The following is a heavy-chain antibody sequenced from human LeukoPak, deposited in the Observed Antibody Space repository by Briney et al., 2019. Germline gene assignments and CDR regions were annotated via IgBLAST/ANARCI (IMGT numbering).Heavy chain of an antibody. CDR2: ISGSGSTT. J-gene: IGHJ5*02. D-gene: IGHD4-17*01. CDR3: AKGPTTVTTRWSDP. CDR1: GFTFSSYA. Sequence: GGSLRLSCAASGFTFSSYAMSWVRQAPGKGLEWVSGISGSGSTTSYADSVKGRSTISRDNSKNTLYLQMNSLRVEDTAVYYCAKGPTTVTTRWSDPWGQGTLVTVSS. V-gene: IGHV3-23*01.